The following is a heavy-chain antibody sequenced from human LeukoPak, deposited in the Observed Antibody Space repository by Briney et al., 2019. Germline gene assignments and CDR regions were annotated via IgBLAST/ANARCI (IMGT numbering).Heavy chain of an antibody. D-gene: IGHD1-1*01. CDR3: ARGLETDDAFDI. CDR1: GFXFSSYN. J-gene: IGHJ3*02. V-gene: IGHV3-21*06. Sequence: GGSLRLSCAASGFXFSSYNIKWVRQAPGKGLEWASSISRTSDYIYYADSVKGRFTISRDNAKNSLYLQMNSLRADDTAVYYCARGLETDDAFDIWGQGTIVTVSS. CDR2: ISRTSDYI.